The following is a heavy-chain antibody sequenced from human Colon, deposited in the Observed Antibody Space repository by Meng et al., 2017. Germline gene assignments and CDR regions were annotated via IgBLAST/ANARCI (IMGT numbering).Heavy chain of an antibody. CDR1: CGSIHSSDW. CDR3: AREVVVAGTRNWLDP. Sequence: VRLTGPDHGLGKHSGTLSLTVTVSCGSIHSSDWWSWVRQTPGKGLEWIGETYQNGRPNYNPSLKSRVTISVDKSKNQFSLNMTSVTAADTAVYYCAREVVVAGTRNWLDPWGQGILVTVSS. J-gene: IGHJ5*02. CDR2: TYQNGRP. D-gene: IGHD6-19*01. V-gene: IGHV4-4*02.